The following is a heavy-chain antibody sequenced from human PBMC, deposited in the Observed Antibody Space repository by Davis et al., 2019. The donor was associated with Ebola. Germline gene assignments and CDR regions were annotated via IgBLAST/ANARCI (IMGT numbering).Heavy chain of an antibody. J-gene: IGHJ4*02. D-gene: IGHD6-19*01. CDR3: AAGHSSGWYALDY. CDR2: INHSGST. Sequence: MPSETLSLTCAVYGGSFSGYYWSWIRQPPGKGLEWIGEINHSGSTNYNPSLKSRVTISVDTSKNQFSLKLSSVTAADTAVYYCAAGHSSGWYALDYWGQGTLVTGSS. CDR1: GGSFSGYY. V-gene: IGHV4-34*01.